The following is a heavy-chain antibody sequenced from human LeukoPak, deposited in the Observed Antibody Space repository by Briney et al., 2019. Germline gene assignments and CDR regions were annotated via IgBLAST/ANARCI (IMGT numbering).Heavy chain of an antibody. CDR2: ISSSSSYI. J-gene: IGHJ4*02. D-gene: IGHD2-2*01. CDR1: GFTFSSYS. Sequence: GGSLRLSCAASGFTFSSYSMNWVRQAPGKGLEWVSSISSSSSYIYYADSVKGRFTISRDNAKNSLYLQMNSLRAEDTAVYYCARATLGCSSTSCYHPNFDYWGQGTLVTVSS. V-gene: IGHV3-21*01. CDR3: ARATLGCSSTSCYHPNFDY.